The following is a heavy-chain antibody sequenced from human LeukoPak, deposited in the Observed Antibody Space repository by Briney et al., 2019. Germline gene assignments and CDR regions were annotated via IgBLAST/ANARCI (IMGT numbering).Heavy chain of an antibody. D-gene: IGHD2-21*02. V-gene: IGHV4-61*01. J-gene: IGHJ6*02. Sequence: SETLSLTCNVSGASVSSGSYYWSWIRQPPGKGLEWIGYVYCSGSTNYNPSLKSRVTISVDTSKNQFSLKLSSVTAADTAVYYCARDVTYYGMDVWGQGTTVTVSS. CDR3: ARDVTYYGMDV. CDR2: VYCSGST. CDR1: GASVSSGSYY.